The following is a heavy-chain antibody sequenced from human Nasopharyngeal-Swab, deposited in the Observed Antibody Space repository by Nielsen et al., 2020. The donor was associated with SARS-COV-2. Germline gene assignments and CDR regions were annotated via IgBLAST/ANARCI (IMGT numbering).Heavy chain of an antibody. D-gene: IGHD4-17*01. CDR2: IYYSGST. CDR1: GGSISSYY. Sequence: SETLSLTCTVSGGSISSYYWTWIRQSPGKGLEWIGYIYYSGSTNYNPSLKSRVTLLIDTSKIQFSLKLSSVTAADTAVYHCARHTVSRAFDIWGQGTMVTVSS. V-gene: IGHV4-59*08. J-gene: IGHJ3*02. CDR3: ARHTVSRAFDI.